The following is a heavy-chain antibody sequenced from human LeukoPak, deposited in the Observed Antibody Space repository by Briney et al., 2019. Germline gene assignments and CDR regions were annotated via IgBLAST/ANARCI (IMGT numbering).Heavy chain of an antibody. Sequence: GGSLRLSCAASGFSFRSYSMNWVRQAPGKGLEWVSAISDDGDDRCYVDSVKGRFTISRDNAKNSLYLQMKSLRAEDTAFYYCATFSGYATYWGQGTLVTVS. CDR2: ISDDGDDR. D-gene: IGHD5-12*01. V-gene: IGHV3-21*01. CDR1: GFSFRSYS. J-gene: IGHJ4*02. CDR3: ATFSGYATY.